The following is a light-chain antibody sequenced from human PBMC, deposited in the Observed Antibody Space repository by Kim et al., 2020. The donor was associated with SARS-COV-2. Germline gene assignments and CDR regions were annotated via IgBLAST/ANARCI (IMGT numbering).Light chain of an antibody. J-gene: IGKJ4*01. CDR2: GAF. CDR1: QSVGTD. V-gene: IGKV3-15*01. Sequence: VSPGETATLSGGASQSVGTDLAWYLQKPGQAPRLLIFGAFNRATGIPGRFSGGGSGTEFTLTISSLQSEDFAVYYCQQYHDWPLTFGGGTKVDIK. CDR3: QQYHDWPLT.